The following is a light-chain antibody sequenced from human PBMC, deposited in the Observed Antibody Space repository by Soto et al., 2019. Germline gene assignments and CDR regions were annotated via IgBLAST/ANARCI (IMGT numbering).Light chain of an antibody. V-gene: IGLV2-8*01. CDR3: FSFTTTSTHV. CDR2: EVS. CDR1: SSDIGGYKY. J-gene: IGLJ1*01. Sequence: QSALAQPPSAAGSPGQSVTISCTGTSSDIGGYKYASWYQQHPGKAPKVMIYEVSKRPSGVPDRFSGSKSGNTASLTVSGLQAEDEADYFCFSFTTTSTHVFGTGTKVTVL.